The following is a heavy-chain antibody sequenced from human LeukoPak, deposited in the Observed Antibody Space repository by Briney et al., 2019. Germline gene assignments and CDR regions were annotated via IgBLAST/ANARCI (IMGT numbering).Heavy chain of an antibody. Sequence: PSETLSLTCTVSGGSISTYYWSWIRQPPGKGLEWIGYIYYSGSNNYNPSLKSRVTMSVDTSKNQFSLKLSSVTAADTAVYYCARRSELLWFGNNWFDPWGQGTLVTVSS. CDR2: IYYSGSN. V-gene: IGHV4-59*12. CDR3: ARRSELLWFGNNWFDP. J-gene: IGHJ5*02. CDR1: GGSISTYY. D-gene: IGHD3-10*01.